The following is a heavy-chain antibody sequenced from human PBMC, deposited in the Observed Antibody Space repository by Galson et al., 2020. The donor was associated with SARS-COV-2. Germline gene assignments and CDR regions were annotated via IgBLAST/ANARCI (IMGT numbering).Heavy chain of an antibody. V-gene: IGHV3-30-3*01. CDR1: GFTFSSYA. D-gene: IGHD1-26*01. Sequence: GGSLRLSCAASGFTFSSYAMHWVRQAPGKGLEWVAVISYNGSNKYYADSVKGRFTISRDNSKNTLYLQMNSLRAEDTAVYYCARPDSGSYYAYFDYWGQGTLVTVSS. CDR2: ISYNGSNK. J-gene: IGHJ4*02. CDR3: ARPDSGSYYAYFDY.